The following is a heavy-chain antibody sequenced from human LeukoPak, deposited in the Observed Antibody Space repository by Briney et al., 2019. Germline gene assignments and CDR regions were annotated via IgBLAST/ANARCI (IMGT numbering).Heavy chain of an antibody. V-gene: IGHV3-66*01. CDR1: GFTVSSNC. Sequence: GGSLRLSCAASGFTVSSNCMSWVRQAPGKGLEWVSVIYSGGSTYYADSVKGRFTISRDNSNNTLYLQMNSLSAEDTAVYYCAGAARRQQRLDYWGQGTLVTVSS. J-gene: IGHJ4*02. CDR2: IYSGGST. D-gene: IGHD6-13*01. CDR3: AGAARRQQRLDY.